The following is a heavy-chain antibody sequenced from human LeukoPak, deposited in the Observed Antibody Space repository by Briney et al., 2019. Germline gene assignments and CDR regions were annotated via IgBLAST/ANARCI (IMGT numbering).Heavy chain of an antibody. V-gene: IGHV4-4*02. D-gene: IGHD2-2*01. CDR3: ARDPHCSSTNCPFDY. Sequence: SETLSLTCAVSGGSISSSDWWSWVRQPPGRGLEWIGYIYRSENPTYNPSLKGRVTMSADKSKNQFSLRLSSVTAANTAVYYCARDPHCSSTNCPFDYWGQGTLVIVSS. CDR1: GGSISSSDW. CDR2: IYRSENP. J-gene: IGHJ4*02.